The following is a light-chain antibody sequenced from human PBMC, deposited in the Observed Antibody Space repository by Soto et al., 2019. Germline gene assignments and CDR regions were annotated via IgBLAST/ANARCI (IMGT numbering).Light chain of an antibody. V-gene: IGLV1-44*01. Sequence: QSVLTQPPSASGTPGQRVTISCSGSSSNIGTNTVNWYQQLPGTAPKLLIYNNNQRPSGVPDRFSGSKSGTSASLAISGLQSDIEADYYCAEWDDSLNGYVFGIGTKLTVL. CDR1: SSNIGTNT. CDR3: AEWDDSLNGYV. CDR2: NNN. J-gene: IGLJ1*01.